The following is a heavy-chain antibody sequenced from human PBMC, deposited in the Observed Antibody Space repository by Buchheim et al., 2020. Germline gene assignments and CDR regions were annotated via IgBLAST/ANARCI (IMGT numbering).Heavy chain of an antibody. V-gene: IGHV3-7*01. Sequence: EVQMVESGGGLVQPGGSLRLSCAASGFSFTSAWMDWVRQAPGKGLKWVANIKYDGTEKDYVDSVKGRFTISRDNAKHSLYLQMNSLRVEDTAVYFCSWSLNYWGQGTL. CDR3: SWSLNY. CDR1: GFSFTSAW. CDR2: IKYDGTEK. J-gene: IGHJ4*02.